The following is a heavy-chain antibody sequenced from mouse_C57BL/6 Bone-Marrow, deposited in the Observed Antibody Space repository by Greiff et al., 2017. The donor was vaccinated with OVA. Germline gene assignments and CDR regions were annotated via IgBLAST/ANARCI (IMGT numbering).Heavy chain of an antibody. D-gene: IGHD2-3*01. J-gene: IGHJ3*01. CDR2: IWSGGST. Sequence: ESGPGLVQPSQSLSITCTVSGFSLTSYGVHWVRQSPGKGLEWLGVIWSGGSTDYNAAFISRLSISKDNSKSQVFFKMNSLQADDTAIYDCARCYDGYPRFAYWGQGTLVTVSA. V-gene: IGHV2-2*01. CDR3: ARCYDGYPRFAY. CDR1: GFSLTSYG.